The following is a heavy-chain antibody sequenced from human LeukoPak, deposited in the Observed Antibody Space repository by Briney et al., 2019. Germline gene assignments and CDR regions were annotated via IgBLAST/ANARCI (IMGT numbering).Heavy chain of an antibody. CDR1: GYTFTSYG. Sequence: ASVKVSCKASGYTFTSYGISWVRQAPGQGLEWMGWISAYNGNTNYAQKLQGRVTMTTDTSTSTAYMELRSLRSDDTAVYYCARDLRRGYCSSASCYRVSDAFDIWGQGTMVTVSS. V-gene: IGHV1-18*04. J-gene: IGHJ3*02. CDR3: ARDLRRGYCSSASCYRVSDAFDI. CDR2: ISAYNGNT. D-gene: IGHD2-2*02.